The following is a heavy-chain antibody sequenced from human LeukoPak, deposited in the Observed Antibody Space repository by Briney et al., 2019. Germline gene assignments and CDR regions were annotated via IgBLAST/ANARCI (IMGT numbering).Heavy chain of an antibody. CDR2: INPSGGST. D-gene: IGHD3-10*01. Sequence: ASVKVSCKASGYTFTSYYMHCVRQAPGQGLEWMGIINPSGGSTSYAQKFQGRVTMTRDMSTSTVYMELSSLRSEDTAVYYCARDQSAEGYYYGSGRGFDIWGQGTMVTVSS. V-gene: IGHV1-46*01. CDR1: GYTFTSYY. CDR3: ARDQSAEGYYYGSGRGFDI. J-gene: IGHJ3*02.